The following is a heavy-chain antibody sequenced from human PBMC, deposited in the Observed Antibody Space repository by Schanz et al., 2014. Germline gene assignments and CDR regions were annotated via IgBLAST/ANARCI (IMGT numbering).Heavy chain of an antibody. D-gene: IGHD6-19*01. CDR2: MWNDGIKT. Sequence: QVQLVESGGGLVKPGGSLRLSCAASGFTFNNFNMNWVRQAPGKGLEWVAVMWNDGIKTHYADSVKGRFTISRDNSKNTLYLLMNSLRAEDTAVYYCAKDLISGWSGFDYWGQGTLVTVSS. CDR3: AKDLISGWSGFDY. CDR1: GFTFNNFN. V-gene: IGHV3-33*06. J-gene: IGHJ4*02.